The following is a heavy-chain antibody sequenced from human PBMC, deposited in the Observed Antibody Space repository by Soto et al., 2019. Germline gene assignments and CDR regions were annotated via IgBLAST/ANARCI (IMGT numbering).Heavy chain of an antibody. CDR2: ISAYNGNT. CDR3: GRDIAIAVAGTWWYFDL. V-gene: IGHV1-18*01. D-gene: IGHD6-19*01. Sequence: ASVKVSCKASGYTFTSYGIGWVRQAPGQGLEWMGWISAYNGNTNYAQKLQGRVTMTTDTSTSTAYMELRSLRSDDTAVYYCGRDIAIAVAGTWWYFDLWGRGTLVTVSS. CDR1: GYTFTSYG. J-gene: IGHJ2*01.